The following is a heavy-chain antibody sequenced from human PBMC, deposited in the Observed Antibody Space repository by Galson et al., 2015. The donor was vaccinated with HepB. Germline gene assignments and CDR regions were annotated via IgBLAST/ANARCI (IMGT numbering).Heavy chain of an antibody. J-gene: IGHJ4*02. CDR2: INPNNGGT. CDR1: GYTFTGYY. Sequence: SVKVSCKASGYTFTGYYMHWVRQAPGQGLEWMGRINPNNGGTNYAQKFQGRVTMTRDTSISTAYMELSRLRSDDTAVYYCARDPFLVVYATLSPPNYWGQGTLVTVSS. D-gene: IGHD2-8*02. CDR3: ARDPFLVVYATLSPPNY. V-gene: IGHV1-2*06.